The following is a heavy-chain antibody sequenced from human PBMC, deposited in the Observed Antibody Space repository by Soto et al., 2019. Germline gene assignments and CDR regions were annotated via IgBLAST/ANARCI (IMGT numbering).Heavy chain of an antibody. V-gene: IGHV4-59*01. D-gene: IGHD3-10*01. Sequence: QVQLQESGPGLVKPSETLSLTCTVSGGSMSSYYWSWIRQPTGKGLEWIGYIYYSGSTIYNPSLTSRVTISVDTPKNQFSLKLSSVTAADTAVYYCARYGSGSSGWFDPWGQGTLVTVSS. CDR1: GGSMSSYY. CDR3: ARYGSGSSGWFDP. CDR2: IYYSGST. J-gene: IGHJ5*02.